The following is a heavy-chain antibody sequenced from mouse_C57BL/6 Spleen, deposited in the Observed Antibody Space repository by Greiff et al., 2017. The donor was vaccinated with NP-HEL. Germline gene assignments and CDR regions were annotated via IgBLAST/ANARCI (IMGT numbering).Heavy chain of an antibody. D-gene: IGHD1-1*01. CDR1: GYTFTEYT. CDR3: ARHGGLPYYGSSSGWFAY. J-gene: IGHJ3*01. Sequence: QVQLQQSGAELVKPGASVKLSCKASGYTFTEYTIHWVKQRSGQGLEWIGWFYPGSGSIKYNEKFKDKATLTADKSSSTVYMELSRLTSEDSAVYFCARHGGLPYYGSSSGWFAYWGQGTLVTVSA. CDR2: FYPGSGSI. V-gene: IGHV1-62-2*01.